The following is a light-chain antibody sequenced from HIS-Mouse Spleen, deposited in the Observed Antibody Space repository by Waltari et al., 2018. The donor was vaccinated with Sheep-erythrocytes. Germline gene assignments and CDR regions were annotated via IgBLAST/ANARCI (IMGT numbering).Light chain of an antibody. CDR1: QSVSSY. V-gene: IGKV3-11*01. CDR3: QQRSNWYT. J-gene: IGKJ2*01. Sequence: EIVLTQSPATLSLSPGERATLSCRASQSVSSYLACYQQKPGQAPRLLIYDASNRATGIPARLSGSGSGTDFTLTISSLEPEDFAVYYCQQRSNWYTFGQGTKLEIK. CDR2: DAS.